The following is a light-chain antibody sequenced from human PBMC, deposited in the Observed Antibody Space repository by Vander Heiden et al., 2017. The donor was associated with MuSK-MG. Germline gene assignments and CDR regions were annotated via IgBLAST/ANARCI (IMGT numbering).Light chain of an antibody. CDR2: EVS. Sequence: QSALTQPASVSGSPGQSITISCTGTSSDVGGYNYVSWYQRYPGNAPKLMIYEVSNRPSGVSNRFSATKSGNTASLTISGLQAEDEADYYCSSYTSSNTVLFGGGTKLTVL. CDR3: SSYTSSNTVL. J-gene: IGLJ2*01. CDR1: SSDVGGYNY. V-gene: IGLV2-14*01.